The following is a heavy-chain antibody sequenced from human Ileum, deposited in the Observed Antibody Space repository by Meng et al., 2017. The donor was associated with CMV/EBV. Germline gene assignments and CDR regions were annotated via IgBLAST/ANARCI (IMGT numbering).Heavy chain of an antibody. V-gene: IGHV3-7*01. CDR3: VSGADFLNGFSEH. D-gene: IGHD3-3*01. Sequence: GEFLKILCVASGFTFSNHWKFWVRPAPGKGLEWVVNIKQDSSQKHYVAAVQGRFTISRDNAKNSVFLQMSSLRVEDTAVYYRVSGADFLNGFSEHWGRGTLVTVSS. CDR1: GFTFSNHW. CDR2: IKQDSSQK. J-gene: IGHJ4*02.